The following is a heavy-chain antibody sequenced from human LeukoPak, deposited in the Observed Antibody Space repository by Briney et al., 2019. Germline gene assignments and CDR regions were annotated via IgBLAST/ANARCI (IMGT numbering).Heavy chain of an antibody. CDR2: ISSSSSYI. CDR1: GFAFSNYG. V-gene: IGHV3-21*01. D-gene: IGHD3-22*01. Sequence: GGSLRLSCAASGFAFSNYGMNWVRQAPGKGLEWVSSISSSSSYIYYADSVKGRFTISRDNAKNSLYLQMNSLRAEDTAVYYCARGAPYYDSSAGGAFDIWGQGTMVTVSS. J-gene: IGHJ3*02. CDR3: ARGAPYYDSSAGGAFDI.